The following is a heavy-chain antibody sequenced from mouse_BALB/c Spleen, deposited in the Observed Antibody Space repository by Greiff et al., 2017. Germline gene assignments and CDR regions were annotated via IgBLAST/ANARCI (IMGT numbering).Heavy chain of an antibody. CDR1: GYTFTDYA. J-gene: IGHJ3*01. CDR3: TRYGNYLAWFAY. CDR2: ISIYYDNT. Sequence: QVQLKQSGPELVRPGESVKISCKGSGYTFTDYAMHWVKQSHAKSLEWIGVISIYYDNTNYNQKFKGKATMTVDKSSSTAYMELARLTSEDSAIYYCTRYGNYLAWFAYWGQGTLVTVSA. D-gene: IGHD2-1*01. V-gene: IGHV1-67*01.